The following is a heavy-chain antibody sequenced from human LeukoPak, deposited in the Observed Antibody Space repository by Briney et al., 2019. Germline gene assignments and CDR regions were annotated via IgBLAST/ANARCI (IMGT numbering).Heavy chain of an antibody. Sequence: PGGSLRLSCAASGFTFSDYYMSWIRQAPGKGLEWVSYISSSGSTIYYADSVKGRFTISRDNAKNSLYLQINSLRAEDTAVYYCARLRYSGSYFSNYWGQGTLVTVSS. CDR2: ISSSGSTI. D-gene: IGHD1-26*01. J-gene: IGHJ4*02. V-gene: IGHV3-11*01. CDR3: ARLRYSGSYFSNY. CDR1: GFTFSDYY.